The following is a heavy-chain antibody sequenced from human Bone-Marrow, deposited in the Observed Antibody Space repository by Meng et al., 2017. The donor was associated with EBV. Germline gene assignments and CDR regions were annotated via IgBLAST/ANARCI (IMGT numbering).Heavy chain of an antibody. CDR3: ASQKGYYYGSGSYSPIDS. Sequence: LLQESGQGPGKPSEPLSLPCTVSGGSIRSSSLYWGWIRQPPGKGLEWIGSIFYSGNTYYNPSLESRISISVDTSKNQFSLNLSSVTAADTAVYYCASQKGYYYGSGSYSPIDSWGQGSLVTVSS. V-gene: IGHV4-39*01. CDR2: IFYSGNT. J-gene: IGHJ4*02. D-gene: IGHD3-10*01. CDR1: GGSIRSSSLY.